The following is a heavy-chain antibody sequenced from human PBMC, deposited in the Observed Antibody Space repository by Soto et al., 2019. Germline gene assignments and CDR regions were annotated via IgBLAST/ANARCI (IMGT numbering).Heavy chain of an antibody. D-gene: IGHD3-10*01. V-gene: IGHV3-21*04. CDR1: GFTFTNFG. CDR3: AREDSIIIPAVADV. Sequence: GGSLRLSCEVSGFTFTNFGINWVRQAPGKGLEWVSSVSKSDYTYYSESVKGRFTISRDNAKNSVSLQMNNLRAEDTAVYYCAREDSIIIPAVADVWGQGTQVTVSS. J-gene: IGHJ4*02. CDR2: VSKSDYT.